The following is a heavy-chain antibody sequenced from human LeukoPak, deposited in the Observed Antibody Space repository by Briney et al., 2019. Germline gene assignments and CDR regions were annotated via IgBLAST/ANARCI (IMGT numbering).Heavy chain of an antibody. CDR1: RFTFSSYG. CDR3: ARGGVPAAILGY. D-gene: IGHD2-2*01. Sequence: PGGSLRLSCAASRFTFSSYGMHWVRQAPGKGLEWVAVIWYDGSNKYYADSVKGRFTISRDNSKNTLYLQMNSLRAEDTAVYYCARGGVPAAILGYWGQGTLVTVSS. J-gene: IGHJ4*02. V-gene: IGHV3-33*01. CDR2: IWYDGSNK.